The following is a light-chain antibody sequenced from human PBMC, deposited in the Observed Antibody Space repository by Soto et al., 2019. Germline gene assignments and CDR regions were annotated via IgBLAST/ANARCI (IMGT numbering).Light chain of an antibody. CDR3: CSYAGSSTYV. CDR1: SSDVGSYNL. V-gene: IGLV2-23*01. Sequence: QSVLNQPASVSGTPGQSITISCLGTSSDVGSYNLVSWYQQHPGRAPKLMIYEGSKRPSGVSNRFSGSKSGNTASLTISGLQAEDEADYYCCSYAGSSTYVFGTGTKVTVL. CDR2: EGS. J-gene: IGLJ1*01.